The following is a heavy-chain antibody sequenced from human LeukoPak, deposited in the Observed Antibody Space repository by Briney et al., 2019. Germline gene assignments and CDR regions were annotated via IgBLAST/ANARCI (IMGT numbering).Heavy chain of an antibody. J-gene: IGHJ4*02. CDR3: ARLTRGYGIDY. Sequence: SETLSPTCAVHGGSFSGYYWSWIRQPPGKGLEWIGEINHSGSTNYNPSLKSRVTISVDTSKNQFSLKLSSVTAADTAVYYCARLTRGYGIDYWGQGTLVTVSS. V-gene: IGHV4-34*01. CDR1: GGSFSGYY. CDR2: INHSGST. D-gene: IGHD5-12*01.